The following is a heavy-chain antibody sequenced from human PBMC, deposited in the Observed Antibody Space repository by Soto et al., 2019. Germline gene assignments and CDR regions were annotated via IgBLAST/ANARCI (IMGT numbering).Heavy chain of an antibody. CDR2: IIPIFGTP. V-gene: IGHV1-69*13. CDR1: GGSFSDYA. D-gene: IGHD2-15*01. CDR3: ARDRAPRGWSYLDL. J-gene: IGHJ4*02. Sequence: SVKVSCKAFGGSFSDYAISWVRQAPGQGLEWMGGIIPIFGTPNYAQKFQDRVTFTAHESTNTAYMELSRLTSEDTAVYYCARDRAPRGWSYLDLWGQGTHVT.